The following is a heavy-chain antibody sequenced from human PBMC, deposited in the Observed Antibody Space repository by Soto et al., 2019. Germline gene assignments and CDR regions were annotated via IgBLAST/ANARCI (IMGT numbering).Heavy chain of an antibody. Sequence: ASVKVFCKASGYTFTSYGISWVRQAPGQRLEWMGWISAYNGNTNYAQKLQGRVTMTTDTSTSTAYMELRSLRPDDTAVYYCARDETYYDILTGYYAFDIWGKGTMVTV. J-gene: IGHJ3*02. CDR1: GYTFTSYG. V-gene: IGHV1-18*01. CDR2: ISAYNGNT. D-gene: IGHD3-9*01. CDR3: ARDETYYDILTGYYAFDI.